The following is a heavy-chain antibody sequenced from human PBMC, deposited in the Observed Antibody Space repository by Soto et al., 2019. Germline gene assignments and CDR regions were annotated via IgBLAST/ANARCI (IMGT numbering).Heavy chain of an antibody. CDR2: ISYDGSNK. CDR1: EFTFSSYG. D-gene: IGHD5-12*01. V-gene: IGHV3-30*18. Sequence: ESGGGVVQPGRSLRLSCAASEFTFSSYGMHWVRQAPGKGLEWVAVISYDGSNKYYADSVKGRFTISRDNSKNTLYLQMNSLRGEDTAVYSCAKGGSRYYYHAMDVWGQGTTVTVSS. J-gene: IGHJ6*02. CDR3: AKGGSRYYYHAMDV.